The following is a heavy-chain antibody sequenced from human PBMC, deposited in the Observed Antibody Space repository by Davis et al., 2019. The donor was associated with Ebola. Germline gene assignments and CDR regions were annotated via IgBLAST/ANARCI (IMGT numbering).Heavy chain of an antibody. V-gene: IGHV3-74*01. D-gene: IGHD3-9*01. CDR2: ISPDGSAT. CDR1: GFSFSNYW. CDR3: TRDFDWHDGS. J-gene: IGHJ5*02. Sequence: PGGSLRLSCAASGFSFSNYWIHWVRQAPGKGPVWVSRISPDGSATGYADSVKGRFTISRDNAKNTLYLQMNSLRAEDTAVYYCTRDFDWHDGSWGLGTLVTVSS.